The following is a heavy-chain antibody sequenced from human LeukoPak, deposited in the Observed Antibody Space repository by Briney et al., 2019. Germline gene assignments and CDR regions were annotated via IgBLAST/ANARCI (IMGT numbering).Heavy chain of an antibody. Sequence: PGGSLSLSCAASGFTVGNNYMNWVRQARGEGLEWVSLIFRHGETSYADSVKGRFTISRDNSKNTLYLQMNGRRGEDTAVYYCARDPPAVSIITYAWGQGTLVTVSS. CDR1: GFTVGNNY. V-gene: IGHV3-66*01. D-gene: IGHD2-8*01. CDR3: ARDPPAVSIITYA. J-gene: IGHJ1*01. CDR2: IFRHGET.